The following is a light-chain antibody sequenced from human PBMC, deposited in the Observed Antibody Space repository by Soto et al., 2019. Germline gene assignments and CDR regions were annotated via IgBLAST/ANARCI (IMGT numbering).Light chain of an antibody. V-gene: IGLV1-40*01. CDR1: NSNIGAGYD. Sequence: QSVLTQTPSVSGAPGQKITMSCTGSNSNIGAGYDVHWYQQIPGAAPRLLIYADNNRPSGVPDRFSASKSGTSASLAITGLQGEDEANYYCQSYDTSLSGVIFGAGTKLTVL. J-gene: IGLJ2*01. CDR3: QSYDTSLSGVI. CDR2: ADN.